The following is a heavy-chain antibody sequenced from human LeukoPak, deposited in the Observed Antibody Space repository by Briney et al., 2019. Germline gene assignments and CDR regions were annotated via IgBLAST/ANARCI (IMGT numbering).Heavy chain of an antibody. Sequence: GASVKVSCKASGFTFTSYYVHWVRQAPGQGLEWMGWINPKSGVTNVSQKFQGRVTMTRDTSTSTAYMELSRLGSDDTAVYYCARGGDVIVPPATILPYWGQGTLVNVSS. D-gene: IGHD2-2*01. J-gene: IGHJ4*02. V-gene: IGHV1-2*02. CDR2: INPKSGVT. CDR3: ARGGDVIVPPATILPY. CDR1: GFTFTSYY.